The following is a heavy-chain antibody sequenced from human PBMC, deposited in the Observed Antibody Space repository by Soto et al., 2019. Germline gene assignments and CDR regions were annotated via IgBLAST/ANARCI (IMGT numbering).Heavy chain of an antibody. CDR2: IYWDGDE. CDR1: GFSLSTSGVG. CDR3: AHKGGRGAAMDV. V-gene: IGHV2-5*02. J-gene: IGHJ6*02. D-gene: IGHD2-15*01. Sequence: QITLKESGPTLVEPTQTLTLTCTFSGFSLSTSGVGVAWIRQPPGKALEWLALIYWDGDERYSPSLKSRLTITKDTSKNQLVLTTTNMDPVDTATYYCAHKGGRGAAMDVWGQGTTVTVSS.